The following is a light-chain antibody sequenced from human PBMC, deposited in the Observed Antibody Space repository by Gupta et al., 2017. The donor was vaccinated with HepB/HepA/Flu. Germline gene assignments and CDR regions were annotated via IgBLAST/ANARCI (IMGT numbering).Light chain of an antibody. CDR1: QGIRSD. J-gene: IGKJ1*01. CDR2: AAS. CDR3: IQYNSYPRT. Sequence: DVEMTQSPSSLPASVGDRATITCRASQGIRSDLGWCQQKPGKAPTRLIYAASTLVSGVPASFSGGGSGTEFTLTISSLEPEDVAVYYCIQYNSYPRTFGQGTKVEIK. V-gene: IGKV1-17*01.